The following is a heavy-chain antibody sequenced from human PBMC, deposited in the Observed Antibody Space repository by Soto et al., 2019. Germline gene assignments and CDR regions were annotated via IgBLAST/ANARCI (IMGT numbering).Heavy chain of an antibody. Sequence: ASVKVSCKASGNTFTSYDINWVRQATGHGLEWMGWINPNSGNMGYAQKFQGRVTMTRDTAIRTAYMEVSRLRSDDTAVYYCARGRASGSYYLLDYWGQGTLVTV. CDR2: INPNSGNM. CDR3: ARGRASGSYYLLDY. V-gene: IGHV1-8*01. CDR1: GNTFTSYD. J-gene: IGHJ4*02. D-gene: IGHD3-10*01.